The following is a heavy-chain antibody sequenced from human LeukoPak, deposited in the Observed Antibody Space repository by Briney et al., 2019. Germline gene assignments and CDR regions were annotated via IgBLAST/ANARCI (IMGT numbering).Heavy chain of an antibody. V-gene: IGHV3-30*18. CDR3: AKSGQGMDV. CDR1: GFTFSSYG. Sequence: PGRSLRLSWAASGFTFSSYGMHWVRQAPGKGLEWVAVISYEGSNKYYADSVKGRFTISRDNSKNTLYLQMNSLRAEDTAVYYCAKSGQGMDVWGQGTTVTVSS. CDR2: ISYEGSNK. J-gene: IGHJ6*02. D-gene: IGHD6-25*01.